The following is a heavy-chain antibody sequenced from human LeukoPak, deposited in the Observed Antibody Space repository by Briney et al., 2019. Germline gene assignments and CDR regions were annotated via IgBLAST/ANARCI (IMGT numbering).Heavy chain of an antibody. Sequence: PSETLSLTCTVSGGSISSSSYYWGWLRQPPGKGLEWIGSIYYSGSTYYNPSLKSRVTISVDTSKNQFSLKLSSVTAADTAVYYCARRSVRPNSPFDYWGQGTLVTVSS. CDR1: GGSISSSSYY. J-gene: IGHJ4*02. CDR2: IYYSGST. D-gene: IGHD3-10*01. V-gene: IGHV4-39*01. CDR3: ARRSVRPNSPFDY.